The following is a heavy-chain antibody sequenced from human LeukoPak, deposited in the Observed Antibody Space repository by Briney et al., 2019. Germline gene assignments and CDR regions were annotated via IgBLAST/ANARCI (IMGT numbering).Heavy chain of an antibody. CDR1: GYTFTSYD. V-gene: IGHV7-4-1*02. Sequence: GASVKVSCKASGYTFTSYDINWVRQATGQGLEWMGWINTNTGNPTYAQGFTGRFVFSLDTSVSTAYLQISGLKAEDTAVYYCARNNADGEGRFSYWGQGTLVTVSS. CDR3: ARNNADGEGRFSY. D-gene: IGHD3-10*01. CDR2: INTNTGNP. J-gene: IGHJ4*02.